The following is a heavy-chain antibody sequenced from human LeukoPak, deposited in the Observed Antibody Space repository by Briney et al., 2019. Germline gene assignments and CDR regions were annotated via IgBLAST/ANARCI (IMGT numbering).Heavy chain of an antibody. CDR1: GGSISSYY. D-gene: IGHD3-3*01. J-gene: IGHJ3*02. CDR2: IYYSGST. Sequence: PSETLSLTCTVSGGSISSYYWSWIRQPPGKGLEWIGYIYYSGSTNYNPSLKSRVTISVDTSKNQFSLKLSSVTAADTAVYYCAREGGDFGACDIWGQGTMVTVSS. V-gene: IGHV4-59*01. CDR3: AREGGDFGACDI.